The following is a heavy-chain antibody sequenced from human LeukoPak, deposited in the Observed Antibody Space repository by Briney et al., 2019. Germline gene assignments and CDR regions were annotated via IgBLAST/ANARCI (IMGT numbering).Heavy chain of an antibody. D-gene: IGHD1-26*01. CDR1: GFTFSSYG. CDR3: ARDQDEGATEDPYYYYGMDV. CDR2: IWYDGSNK. Sequence: GGSLRLSCAASGFTFSSYGMHWDRQAPGKGLEWVAVIWYDGSNKYYADSVKGRFTISRDNSKNTLYLQMNSLRAEDTAVYYCARDQDEGATEDPYYYYGMDVWGQGTTATVSS. V-gene: IGHV3-33*01. J-gene: IGHJ6*02.